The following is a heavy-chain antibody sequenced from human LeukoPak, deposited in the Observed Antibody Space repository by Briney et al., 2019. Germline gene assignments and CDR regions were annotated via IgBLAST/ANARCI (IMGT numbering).Heavy chain of an antibody. Sequence: SETLSLTCSVSGGSISHYFWSWIRQTPEKGLEWLGYIHHTGSTNDNPSLKGRVTISVDTSKNQFSLKIRAVTAADTAVYYCARRGPTSHQNSSGYFDSWGQGILVTVSS. V-gene: IGHV4-59*12. D-gene: IGHD3-22*01. CDR1: GGSISHYF. CDR2: IHHTGST. J-gene: IGHJ4*02. CDR3: ARRGPTSHQNSSGYFDS.